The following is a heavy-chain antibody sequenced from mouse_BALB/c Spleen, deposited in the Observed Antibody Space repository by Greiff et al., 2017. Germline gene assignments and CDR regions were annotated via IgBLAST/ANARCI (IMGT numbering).Heavy chain of an antibody. CDR1: GYTFTDYA. D-gene: IGHD2-3*01. Sequence: VKLQESGAELVRPGVSVKISCKGSGYTFTDYAMHWVKQSHAKSLEWIGVISTYYGDASYNQKFKGKATMTVDKSSSTAYMELARLTSEDSAIYYCAREGRWSFAYGGQGTLVTVSA. CDR3: AREGRWSFAY. V-gene: IGHV1S137*01. J-gene: IGHJ3*01. CDR2: ISTYYGDA.